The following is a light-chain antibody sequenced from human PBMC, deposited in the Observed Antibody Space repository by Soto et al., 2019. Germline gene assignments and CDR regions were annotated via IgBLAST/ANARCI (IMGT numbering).Light chain of an antibody. V-gene: IGKV3-20*01. Sequence: IVSSMSASPLSLSKAETDTLPRRASHSVSSYLAWYQQTPGQAPRLLIYGASSRPTGIPDRFSGSGSGTDFTLTISRLEPEDVAVYYCQQSGISPNTLGQGTKVDI. J-gene: IGKJ2*01. CDR3: QQSGISPNT. CDR2: GAS. CDR1: HSVSSY.